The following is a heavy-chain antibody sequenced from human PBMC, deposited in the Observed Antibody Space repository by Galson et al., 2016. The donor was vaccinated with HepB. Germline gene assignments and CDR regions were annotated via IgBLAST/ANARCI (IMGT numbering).Heavy chain of an antibody. Sequence: ETLSLTCAVSGDSMIENRWWSWIRQPPGRGLEWIGEIFHSGNSNYNPSLKSRVTISIDKSRSQFSLKVTSVTAADTAVYYCASATYYSDNGDLQYYFDYWGQGTQVTVSS. CDR2: IFHSGNS. D-gene: IGHD3-22*01. J-gene: IGHJ4*02. CDR1: GDSMIENRW. V-gene: IGHV4-4*02. CDR3: ASATYYSDNGDLQYYFDY.